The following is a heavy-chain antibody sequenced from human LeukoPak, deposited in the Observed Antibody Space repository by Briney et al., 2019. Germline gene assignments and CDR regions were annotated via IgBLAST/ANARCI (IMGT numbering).Heavy chain of an antibody. V-gene: IGHV3-23*01. CDR1: GFTFSAYA. CDR3: ARVIRAAPGKGYFDY. D-gene: IGHD6-13*01. CDR2: IRGGGGSA. Sequence: GGSLRLSCTASGFTFSAYAMMWVRQAPGKGPEWVSAIRGGGGSAFYADSVKGRFTISRDSSKNTLYLQMNSLRAEDTAIYYCARVIRAAPGKGYFDYWGQGTLVTVSS. J-gene: IGHJ4*02.